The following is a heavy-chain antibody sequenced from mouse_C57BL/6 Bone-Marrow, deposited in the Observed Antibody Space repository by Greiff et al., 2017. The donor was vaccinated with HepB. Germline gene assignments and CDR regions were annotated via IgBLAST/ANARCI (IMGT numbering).Heavy chain of an antibody. CDR3: ARGGAFITTFDY. J-gene: IGHJ2*01. CDR2: ISDGGSYT. Sequence: EVHLVESGGGLVKPGGSLKLSCAASGFTFSSYAMSWVRQTPEKRLEWVATISDGGSYTYYPDNVKGRFTISRDNAKNNLYLQMSHLKSEDTAMYYCARGGAFITTFDYWGQGTTLTVSS. D-gene: IGHD1-1*01. CDR1: GFTFSSYA. V-gene: IGHV5-4*01.